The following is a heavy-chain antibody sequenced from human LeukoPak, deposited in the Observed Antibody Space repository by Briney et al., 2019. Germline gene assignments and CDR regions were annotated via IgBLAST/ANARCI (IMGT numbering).Heavy chain of an antibody. D-gene: IGHD3-22*01. J-gene: IGHJ3*02. CDR3: ARLPYRDYMIVVRDAFDI. CDR2: INHSGST. CDR1: GGSFSGYY. V-gene: IGHV4-34*01. Sequence: SETLSLTCAVYGGSFSGYYWSWIRQPPGKGLEWIGEINHSGSTNYNPSLKSRVTISVDTSKNQFSLKLSFVTAADAAVYYCARLPYRDYMIVVRDAFDIWGQGTMVTVSS.